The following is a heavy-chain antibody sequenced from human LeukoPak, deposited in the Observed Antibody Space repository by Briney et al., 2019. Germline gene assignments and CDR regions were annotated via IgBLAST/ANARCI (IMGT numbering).Heavy chain of an antibody. Sequence: PSETLSLTCTVSGGSISSGGYSWSWIRQPPGKGLEWIGYMYHGGSTYYSPSLKSRVTISVDWSKNRFSLNLSSVTAADTAVYYCASTNDFGDYMGAWGQGTLVTVSS. CDR1: GGSISSGGYS. D-gene: IGHD4-17*01. CDR3: ASTNDFGDYMGA. CDR2: MYHGGST. J-gene: IGHJ5*02. V-gene: IGHV4-30-2*01.